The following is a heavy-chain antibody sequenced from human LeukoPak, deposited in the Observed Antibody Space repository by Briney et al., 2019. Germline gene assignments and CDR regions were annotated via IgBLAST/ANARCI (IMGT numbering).Heavy chain of an antibody. CDR2: ISSSSSTL. D-gene: IGHD3-16*01. V-gene: IGHV3-48*01. J-gene: IGHJ4*02. CDR1: GFTFSSYE. CDR3: ARARGSYDY. Sequence: GGSLRLSCAASGFTFSSYEMNWVRQAPGKGLEWVSYISSSSSTLYYADSVKGRFTISRDNAKNSLYLQMNSLRADDTVVYYCARARGSYDYWGQGTLVTVSS.